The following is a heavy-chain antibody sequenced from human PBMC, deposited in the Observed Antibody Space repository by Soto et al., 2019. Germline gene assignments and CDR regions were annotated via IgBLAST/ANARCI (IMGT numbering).Heavy chain of an antibody. CDR3: ARGGVYFDY. Sequence: PGGSLRLSCVASGFTFSDHYMSWIRQAPGKGLEWISFIGTSETTMYYTDSVMGRFTISRDNAKNSLLLQMNSLRADDTALYYCARGGVYFDYWGQGILVTVS. V-gene: IGHV3-11*01. CDR2: IGTSETTM. J-gene: IGHJ4*02. CDR1: GFTFSDHY.